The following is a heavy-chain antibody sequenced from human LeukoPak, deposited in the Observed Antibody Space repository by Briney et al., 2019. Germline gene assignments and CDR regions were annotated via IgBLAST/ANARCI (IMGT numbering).Heavy chain of an antibody. D-gene: IGHD3-9*01. CDR3: ARVRVIDWGSSYFDY. J-gene: IGHJ4*02. CDR1: GGSISTSNYY. Sequence: SETLSLTCTVSGGSISTSNYYWGWIRQPPGKGLEWIGNIFYSGSTYYSPSLKSRLTIAVDKSKNQFSLRLISVTAADTAVYFCARVRVIDWGSSYFDYWGQGNLVTVSS. V-gene: IGHV4-39*07. CDR2: IFYSGST.